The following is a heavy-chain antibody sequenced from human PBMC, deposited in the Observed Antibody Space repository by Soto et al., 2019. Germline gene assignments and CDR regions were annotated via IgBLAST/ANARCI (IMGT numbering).Heavy chain of an antibody. CDR3: ARKSPGYSSGWYPTDYYYYGMDV. CDR2: INAGNGNT. CDR1: GYTFTSYA. D-gene: IGHD6-19*01. J-gene: IGHJ6*02. V-gene: IGHV1-3*01. Sequence: QVQLVQSGAEVKKPGASVKVSCKASGYTFTSYAMHWVRQAPGQRLEWMGWINAGNGNTKYSQKFQGRVTITRDTSASTAYMELSSLRSEDTAVYYCARKSPGYSSGWYPTDYYYYGMDVWGQGTTVTVSS.